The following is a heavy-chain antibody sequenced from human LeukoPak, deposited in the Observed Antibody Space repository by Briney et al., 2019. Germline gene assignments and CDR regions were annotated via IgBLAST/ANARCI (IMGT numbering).Heavy chain of an antibody. D-gene: IGHD3-10*01. CDR2: IYHSGST. J-gene: IGHJ5*02. V-gene: IGHV4-30-2*01. Sequence: SQTLSLTCAVSGGSISSGGYSWSWIRQPPGKGLEWIGYIYHSGSTYYNPSLKSRVTISVDRSKNQFSLKLSSVTAADTAVYYCARGGVVSRGAARGVSNWFDPWGQGTLVTVSS. CDR1: GGSISSGGYS. CDR3: ARGGVVSRGAARGVSNWFDP.